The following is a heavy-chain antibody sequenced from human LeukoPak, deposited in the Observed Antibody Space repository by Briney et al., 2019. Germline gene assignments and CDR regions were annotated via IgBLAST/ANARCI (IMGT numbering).Heavy chain of an antibody. V-gene: IGHV4-59*08. Sequence: SETLSLTCTVSSDYITSYYWSWIRQPPGKGLEWIGYIYYSGGTNYNPSLKSRVTISVDTSKNQFSLKLSSVTAADTAVYYCARWIVLRGMDVWGQGTTVTVSS. CDR3: ARWIVLRGMDV. CDR2: IYYSGGT. D-gene: IGHD6-6*01. CDR1: SDYITSYY. J-gene: IGHJ6*02.